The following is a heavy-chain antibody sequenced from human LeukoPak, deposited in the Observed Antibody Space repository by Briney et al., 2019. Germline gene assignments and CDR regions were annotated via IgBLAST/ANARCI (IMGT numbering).Heavy chain of an antibody. J-gene: IGHJ3*02. Sequence: PGGSLRLSCEASGFTVSSYFMNWVRQAPGKGLEWVSVIYTYGNTYYGDSVKGRFTISRDNSKNTVYLQMNSLRVEDTALYYCARDRDHHEAFDIWGQGTMVTVSS. V-gene: IGHV3-66*01. D-gene: IGHD3-10*01. CDR2: IYTYGNT. CDR1: GFTVSSYF. CDR3: ARDRDHHEAFDI.